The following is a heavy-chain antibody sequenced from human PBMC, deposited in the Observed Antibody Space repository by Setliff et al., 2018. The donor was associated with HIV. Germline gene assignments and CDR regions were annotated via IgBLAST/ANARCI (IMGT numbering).Heavy chain of an antibody. CDR1: GFTFSNYS. D-gene: IGHD3-3*01. CDR2: ISASATYI. CDR3: ARSIVPVASGYYYFEY. J-gene: IGHJ4*02. V-gene: IGHV3-21*01. Sequence: PGESLKISCAASGFTFSNYSMNWVRQTPGKGLEWVSSISASATYIYYADSVKGRFTISRDNAKNSLYLQMNSLRVEDTAVYYCARSIVPVASGYYYFEYWGQGTLVTV.